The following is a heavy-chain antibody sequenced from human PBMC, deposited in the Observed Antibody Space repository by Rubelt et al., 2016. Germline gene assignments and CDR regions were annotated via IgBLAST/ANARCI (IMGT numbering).Heavy chain of an antibody. J-gene: IGHJ4*02. Sequence: QVQLVESGGGVVQPGRSLRLSCAASGFTFSSYAMHWVRQAPGKGLEWVAVISYDGSNKYYADSVKGRFTISRDKSKNTLYRQMNSLRAEDTAAYYCAREITPADLDWGQGTLVTVSS. D-gene: IGHD2-2*01. CDR3: AREITPADLD. CDR1: GFTFSSYA. CDR2: ISYDGSNK. V-gene: IGHV3-30*04.